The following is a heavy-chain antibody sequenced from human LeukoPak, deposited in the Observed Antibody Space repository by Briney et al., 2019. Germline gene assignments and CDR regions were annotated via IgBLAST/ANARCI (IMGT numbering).Heavy chain of an antibody. Sequence: SQTLSLTCAISGDSVSSNNAAWNWIRQSPSRGLEWLGRTYYRSRWFTDYALSVKSRITINPDTSRNQFSLQLNSVSPEDTAVYYCVRVSALDIWGQGTMVTVSS. J-gene: IGHJ3*02. V-gene: IGHV6-1*01. CDR2: TYYRSRWFT. CDR1: GDSVSSNNAA. CDR3: VRVSALDI.